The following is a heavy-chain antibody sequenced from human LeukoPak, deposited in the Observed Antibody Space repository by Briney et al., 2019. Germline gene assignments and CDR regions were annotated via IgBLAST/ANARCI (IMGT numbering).Heavy chain of an antibody. CDR3: ARDLYDSSGYYFWYYYYYMDV. D-gene: IGHD3-22*01. CDR1: GFTFSSYS. CDR2: ISSSSSYI. J-gene: IGHJ6*03. Sequence: GGSLRLSCAASGFTFSSYSMNWVRQAPGKGLEWVSSISSSSSYIYYADSVKGRFTISRDNAKNSLYLQMNSLRAEDTAVYYCARDLYDSSGYYFWYYYYYMDVWGKGTTVTVSS. V-gene: IGHV3-21*01.